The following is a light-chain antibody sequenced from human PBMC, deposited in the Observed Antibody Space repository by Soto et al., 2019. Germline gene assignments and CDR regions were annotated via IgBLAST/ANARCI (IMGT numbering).Light chain of an antibody. Sequence: QSALTQPPSASGSPGQSVTISCTGTSSDIGTYKFVSWYQQHPGKAPKLMIYDVTKRPSGVPDRFSGSKSGNTASLTVSGLQAEDEADYYYCSYAGSSTVVFGGGTQLTVL. V-gene: IGLV2-8*01. CDR1: SSDIGTYKF. J-gene: IGLJ7*01. CDR2: DVT. CDR3: CSYAGSSTVV.